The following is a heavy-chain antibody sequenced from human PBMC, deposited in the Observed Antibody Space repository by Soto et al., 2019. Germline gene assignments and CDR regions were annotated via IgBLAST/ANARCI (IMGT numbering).Heavy chain of an antibody. V-gene: IGHV3-21*01. Sequence: EVLLVESGGGLVEPGGSLRLSCAASGFSFSTYTMNWVRQAPGKGLEWVSSISSRSSYTHYADSVKGRFTISRDNANNSLLLQMNSLRAEDTAVYYCASGYGSGFYSRALEYFQYWGQGTLVTVSS. CDR1: GFSFSTYT. D-gene: IGHD6-19*01. CDR3: ASGYGSGFYSRALEYFQY. CDR2: ISSRSSYT. J-gene: IGHJ1*01.